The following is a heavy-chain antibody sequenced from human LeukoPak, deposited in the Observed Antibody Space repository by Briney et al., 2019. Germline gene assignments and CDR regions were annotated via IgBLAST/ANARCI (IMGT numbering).Heavy chain of an antibody. CDR1: GGSISSGDYY. CDR3: ARVQSRTYYDFWSGYPSAFDI. Sequence: TASQTLSLTCTVSGGSISSGDYYWSWIRQPPGKGLEWIGNIYYSGSTYYNPSLKSRVTISVDTSKNQFSLKLSSVTAADTAVYYCARVQSRTYYDFWSGYPSAFDIWGQGTMVTVSS. D-gene: IGHD3-3*01. V-gene: IGHV4-30-4*08. J-gene: IGHJ3*02. CDR2: IYYSGST.